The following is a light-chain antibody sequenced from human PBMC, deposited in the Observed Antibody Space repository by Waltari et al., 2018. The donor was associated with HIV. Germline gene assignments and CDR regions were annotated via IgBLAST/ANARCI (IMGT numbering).Light chain of an antibody. CDR2: DVS. J-gene: IGLJ2*01. CDR1: SSDVGGYNY. Sequence: QSALTQPRSVSGSPGQSVTISCTGTSSDVGGYNYVSWYQQPPATAPKLMIYDVSKRPSGVPDRFSGSKSGNTASLTISGLQAEDEADYYCCSYAGSYTVVFGGGTKLTVL. CDR3: CSYAGSYTVV. V-gene: IGLV2-11*01.